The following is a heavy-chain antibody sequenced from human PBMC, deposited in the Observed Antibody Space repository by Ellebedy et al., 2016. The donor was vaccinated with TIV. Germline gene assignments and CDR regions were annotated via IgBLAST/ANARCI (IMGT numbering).Heavy chain of an antibody. CDR3: ARAKYTSMSAFDY. J-gene: IGHJ4*02. D-gene: IGHD5-18*01. Sequence: MPSETLSLTCAVYGGSFSDYYWSWIRQPPGKGLEWIGEINHSGTTNYKPSLKSRVTMSVDTSKNQFSLKLSSVTAADTAVFYCARAKYTSMSAFDYWGQGTLVTVSS. V-gene: IGHV4-34*01. CDR1: GGSFSDYY. CDR2: INHSGTT.